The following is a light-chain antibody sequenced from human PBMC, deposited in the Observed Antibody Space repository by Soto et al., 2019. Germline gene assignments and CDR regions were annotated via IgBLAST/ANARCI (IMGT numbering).Light chain of an antibody. J-gene: IGKJ2*01. CDR1: QSISSW. V-gene: IGKV1-5*03. Sequence: DIQMTQSPSTLSASVGDRVTITCRASQSISSWLAWYQQKPGKAPKLLIYKASSLESGLPSRFSGSESGTEFTLTISSLQTDDFATYYCQQYNSYSPYTFGQGTKLEIK. CDR2: KAS. CDR3: QQYNSYSPYT.